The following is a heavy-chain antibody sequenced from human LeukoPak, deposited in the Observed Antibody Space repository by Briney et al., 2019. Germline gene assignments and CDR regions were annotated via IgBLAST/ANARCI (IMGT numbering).Heavy chain of an antibody. J-gene: IGHJ4*02. CDR3: ARVPYSSGWYGSFDY. CDR1: GGTFSSYA. Sequence: SVKVSSKASGGTFSSYAISWVRQAPGQGLEWMGRIIPILGIANYAQKFQGRDTITADKSTSTAYMELSSLRSEDTAVYYCARVPYSSGWYGSFDYWGQGTLVTVSS. CDR2: IIPILGIA. V-gene: IGHV1-69*04. D-gene: IGHD6-19*01.